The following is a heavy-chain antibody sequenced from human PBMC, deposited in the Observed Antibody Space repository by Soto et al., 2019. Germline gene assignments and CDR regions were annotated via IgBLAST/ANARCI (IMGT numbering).Heavy chain of an antibody. CDR1: GFTFSDYY. CDR2: ISSSGSTI. J-gene: IGHJ6*02. V-gene: IGHV3-11*01. CDR3: ARDLGGYCSGGSCYGHYYYYYGMDV. D-gene: IGHD2-15*01. Sequence: QVQLVESGGGLVKPGGSLRLSCAASGFTFSDYYMSWIRQAPGKGLEWVSYISSSGSTIYYSDSVKGRFTICRDNAKNSLYLQMNSLRAEDTAVYYCARDLGGYCSGGSCYGHYYYYYGMDVWGQGTTVTVSS.